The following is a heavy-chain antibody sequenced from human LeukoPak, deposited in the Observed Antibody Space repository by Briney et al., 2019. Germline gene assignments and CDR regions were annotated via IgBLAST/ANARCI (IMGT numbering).Heavy chain of an antibody. D-gene: IGHD1-26*01. V-gene: IGHV3-23*01. J-gene: IGHJ4*02. Sequence: GGSLRLSCVASGFIFSSYAMSWVRQAPGKGLEWVSTISGSGDSTYYADSVKGRFTISRDNSKNTLYLQMNSLRAEDTAVYYCARDRYRFYFDYWGQGTLVTVSS. CDR3: ARDRYRFYFDY. CDR2: ISGSGDST. CDR1: GFIFSSYA.